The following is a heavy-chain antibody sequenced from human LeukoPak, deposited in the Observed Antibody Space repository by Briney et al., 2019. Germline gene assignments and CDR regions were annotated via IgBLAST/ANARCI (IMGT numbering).Heavy chain of an antibody. CDR3: ARGAAVAPLDY. CDR2: IYSGGST. CDR1: GFTFSSYA. D-gene: IGHD6-19*01. Sequence: GGSLRLSCAASGFTFSSYAMSWVRQAPGKGLEWVSVIYSGGSTYYADSVKGRFTISRDNSKNTLYLQMNSLRAEDTAVYYCARGAAVAPLDYWGQGTLVTVSS. V-gene: IGHV3-53*01. J-gene: IGHJ4*02.